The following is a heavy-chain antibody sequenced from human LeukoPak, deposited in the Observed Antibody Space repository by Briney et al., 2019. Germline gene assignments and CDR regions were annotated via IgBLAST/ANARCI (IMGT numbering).Heavy chain of an antibody. CDR1: GFTFSSYS. J-gene: IGHJ6*02. D-gene: IGHD3-9*01. CDR2: MSSSSSYI. CDR3: FKQKTEYDILTGYYSLYGMDV. V-gene: IGHV3-21*01. Sequence: GVSLILSGSASGFTFSSYSMNWVRPAPGKGLEWISSMSSSSSYIYYADSVKGRFTISRDNAKNSLYLQMNSLRAEDTAVFFFFKQKTEYDILTGYYSLYGMDVWGQGTTVTVSS.